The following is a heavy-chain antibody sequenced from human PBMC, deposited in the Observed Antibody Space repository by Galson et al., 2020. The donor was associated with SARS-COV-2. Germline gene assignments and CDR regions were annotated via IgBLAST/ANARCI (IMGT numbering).Heavy chain of an antibody. J-gene: IGHJ1*01. Sequence: SETLSLTCTVSGGSISSYYWSWIRQPAGQGLEWIGRIYTSGSTNYNPSLKSRVTMSVDTSKNQFSLKLSSVTAADTAVYYCAGSGGVVVVAHCQHWGQGTLVTVSS. D-gene: IGHD2-15*01. CDR3: AGSGGVVVVAHCQH. CDR1: GGSISSYY. V-gene: IGHV4-4*07. CDR2: IYTSGST.